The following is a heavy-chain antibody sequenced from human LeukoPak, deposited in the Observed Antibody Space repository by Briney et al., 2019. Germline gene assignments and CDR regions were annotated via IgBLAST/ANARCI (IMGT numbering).Heavy chain of an antibody. CDR3: ARIITGTTTAFDI. CDR2: IYYSGST. J-gene: IGHJ3*02. V-gene: IGHV4-59*12. D-gene: IGHD1-7*01. Sequence: PSETLSLTCTVSGGSISSYYWSWIRQPPGKGLEWIGYIYYSGSTNYNPSLKSRVTISVDTSKNQFSLKLSSVTAADTAMYYCARIITGTTTAFDIWGQGTMVTVSS. CDR1: GGSISSYY.